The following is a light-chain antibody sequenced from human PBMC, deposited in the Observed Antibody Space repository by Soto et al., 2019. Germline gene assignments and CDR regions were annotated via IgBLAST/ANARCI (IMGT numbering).Light chain of an antibody. V-gene: IGLV2-18*02. CDR2: EVT. CDR3: GSYTSSNTFV. CDR1: SSDVGSYNR. Sequence: QSVLTQPPSVSGSPGQSVTISCTGTSSDVGSYNRVSWYQQTPGTAPKLMIYEVTNRPSGVPVRFSGSKSANTASLTISGLQAEDEADYYCGSYTSSNTFVFGPGTKVTVL. J-gene: IGLJ1*01.